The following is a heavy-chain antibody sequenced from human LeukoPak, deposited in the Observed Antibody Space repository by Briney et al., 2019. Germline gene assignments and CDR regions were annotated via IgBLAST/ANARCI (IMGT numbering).Heavy chain of an antibody. Sequence: SVKVSCKASGGTFSSYAISWVRQAPGQGLEWMGRIIPILGIANYAQKFQGRVTITADKSTSTAYMELSSLRSEDTAVYYCARRSWDTLGGHYWGQGTLVTVSS. V-gene: IGHV1-69*04. CDR3: ARRSWDTLGGHY. CDR1: GGTFSSYA. J-gene: IGHJ4*02. D-gene: IGHD1-26*01. CDR2: IIPILGIA.